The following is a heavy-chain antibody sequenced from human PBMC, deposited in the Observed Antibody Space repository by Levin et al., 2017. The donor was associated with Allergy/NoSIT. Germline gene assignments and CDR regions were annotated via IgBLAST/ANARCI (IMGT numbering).Heavy chain of an antibody. CDR2: IYYSGSP. V-gene: IGHV4-30-4*01. Sequence: SETLSLTCTVSGGSISSGDYYWSWIRQPPGKGLEWIGYIYYSGSPYYNPSLKSRVTISVDTSKNQFSLKLSSVTAADTAVYYWARGFWFGESHNWFDPWGQGTLVTVSS. CDR1: GGSISSGDYY. D-gene: IGHD3-10*01. J-gene: IGHJ5*02. CDR3: ARGFWFGESHNWFDP.